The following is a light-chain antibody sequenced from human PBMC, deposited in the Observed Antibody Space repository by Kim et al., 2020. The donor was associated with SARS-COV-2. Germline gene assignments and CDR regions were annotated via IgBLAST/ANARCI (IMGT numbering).Light chain of an antibody. J-gene: IGLJ3*02. CDR2: RNS. CDR1: SSNIGSNF. CDR3: ATWDDTLSGPV. Sequence: GQRVTISCSGSSSNIGSNFVYWYQQLPGTAPKLLIYRNSQRPSGVPDRFSGSKSGTSASLAISGLRSEDEADYSCATWDDTLSGPVFGGGTQLTVL. V-gene: IGLV1-47*01.